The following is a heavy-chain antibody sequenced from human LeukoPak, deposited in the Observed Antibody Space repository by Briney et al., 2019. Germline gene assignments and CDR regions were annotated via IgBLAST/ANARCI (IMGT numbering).Heavy chain of an antibody. D-gene: IGHD2-8*01. Sequence: PGGSLRLSCAASGFTFSNAYMNWVRQAPGKGLEWVGRIKPKTDGETTEYAAPVKGRFSISRDDSKNMLYLQMNSLKTEDTAVYYCAKDSWAGNGIYDPFDIWGQGTLVAVSS. V-gene: IGHV3-15*07. CDR3: AKDSWAGNGIYDPFDI. CDR2: IKPKTDGETT. CDR1: GFTFSNAY. J-gene: IGHJ3*02.